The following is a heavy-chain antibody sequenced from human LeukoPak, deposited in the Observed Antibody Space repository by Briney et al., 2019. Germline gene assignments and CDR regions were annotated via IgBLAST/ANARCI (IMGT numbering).Heavy chain of an antibody. D-gene: IGHD2-8*01. CDR2: IWTSSSGI. Sequence: GGSLRLSCAASGFTFSSYAINWVRQAPGKGLEWVSHIWTSSSGIYYADSVKGRFTISRDNAKNTLYLEMNNLRAEDTAVYYCTRDVWGDRDNYFDCWGQGTLVTVSS. CDR3: TRDVWGDRDNYFDC. J-gene: IGHJ4*02. CDR1: GFTFSSYA. V-gene: IGHV3-48*04.